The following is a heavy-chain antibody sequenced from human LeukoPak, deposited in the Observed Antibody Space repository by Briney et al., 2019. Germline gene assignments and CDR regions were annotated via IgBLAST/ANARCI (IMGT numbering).Heavy chain of an antibody. CDR3: ARVNLRGSNYNWFDP. Sequence: SVKVSCKTSGGTFLSHTFSWVRQAPGQGLEWMGIITPVINTANYAQTFQGRVSIYADKSTTTVYMDLSGLRPDDTAVYYCARVNLRGSNYNWFDPWGQGTLVTVAS. CDR1: GGTFLSHT. V-gene: IGHV1-69*08. D-gene: IGHD1-26*01. J-gene: IGHJ5*02. CDR2: ITPVINTA.